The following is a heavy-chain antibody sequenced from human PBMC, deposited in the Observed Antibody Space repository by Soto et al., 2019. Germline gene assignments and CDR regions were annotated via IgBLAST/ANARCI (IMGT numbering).Heavy chain of an antibody. D-gene: IGHD3-10*01. CDR2: IYPGDSDT. J-gene: IGHJ6*02. CDR3: ARNQLRQFYYGMDV. Sequence: PGESLKISCKGLGYSFDNYWIGWVRQMPGKGLEWMGVIYPGDSDTRYSPSFQGQVTISADKFISTAYLQWRSLEASDTAMYYCARNQLRQFYYGMDVWGQGTTVTVSS. V-gene: IGHV5-51*01. CDR1: GYSFDNYW.